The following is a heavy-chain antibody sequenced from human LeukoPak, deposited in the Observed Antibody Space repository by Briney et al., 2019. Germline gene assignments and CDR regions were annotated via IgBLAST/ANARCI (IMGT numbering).Heavy chain of an antibody. CDR3: ARGRNKWLVRGNPFDY. V-gene: IGHV3-48*01. CDR2: IGSSSSTI. CDR1: GFLFSSYS. Sequence: GGSLRLSCVGSGFLFSSYSMNWVRQAPGKGLEWFSYIGSSSSTIYYVDSVKGRFTISRDNSKNTLYLQMNSLRAEDTAVYYCARGRNKWLVRGNPFDYWGQGTLVTVSS. D-gene: IGHD6-19*01. J-gene: IGHJ4*02.